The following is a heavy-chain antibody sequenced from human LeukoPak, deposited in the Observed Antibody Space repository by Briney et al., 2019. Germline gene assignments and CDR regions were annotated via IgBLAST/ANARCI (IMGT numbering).Heavy chain of an antibody. V-gene: IGHV4-38-2*01. CDR2: IYHSGST. D-gene: IGHD6-13*01. Sequence: SETLSLTCAVSGYSISSGYYWGWIRPPPGKGLEWIGSIYHSGSTYYNPSLKSRVTISVDTSKNQFSLKLSSVTAADTAVYYCASLPVIAATGDDAFDIWGQGTMVTVSS. CDR1: GYSISSGYY. CDR3: ASLPVIAATGDDAFDI. J-gene: IGHJ3*02.